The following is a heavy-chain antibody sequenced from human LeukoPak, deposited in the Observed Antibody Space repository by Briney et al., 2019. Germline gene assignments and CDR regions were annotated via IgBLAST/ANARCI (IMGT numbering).Heavy chain of an antibody. J-gene: IGHJ4*02. CDR2: IGASDGNT. CDR1: GYTFINYG. V-gene: IGHV1-18*04. CDR3: VGDGYGDHRGYFDY. Sequence: ASVKVSCKASGYTFINYGFSWVRQAPGQGLEWMGWIGASDGNTYYVQKFQGRVTMTTDTSTSTSYMELRSLRSDDTAVYYCVGDGYGDHRGYFDYWGQGTLVTVSP. D-gene: IGHD4-17*01.